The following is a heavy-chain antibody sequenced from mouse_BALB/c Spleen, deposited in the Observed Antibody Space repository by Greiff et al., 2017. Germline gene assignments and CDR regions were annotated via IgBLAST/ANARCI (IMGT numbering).Heavy chain of an antibody. Sequence: EVQGVESGGGLVKPGGSLKLSCAASGFTFSSYAMSWVRQTPEKRLEWVASISSGGSTYYPDSVKGRFTISRDNARNILYLQMSSLRSEDTAMYYCARVELWYFDVWGAGTTVTVSS. J-gene: IGHJ1*01. CDR3: ARVELWYFDV. CDR2: ISSGGST. V-gene: IGHV5-6-5*01. D-gene: IGHD1-3*01. CDR1: GFTFSSYA.